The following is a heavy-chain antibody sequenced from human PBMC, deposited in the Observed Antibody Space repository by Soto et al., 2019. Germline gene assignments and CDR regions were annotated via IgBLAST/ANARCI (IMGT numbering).Heavy chain of an antibody. CDR2: IWYDGSNK. V-gene: IGHV3-33*08. CDR3: ARDPLPEIASDFGYYYYYGMDV. D-gene: IGHD3-3*01. J-gene: IGHJ6*02. Sequence: QSGGSLRLSCAASGFTFSSYAMHWVRQAPGKGLEWVAVIWYDGSNKYYADSVKGRFTISRDNSKNTLYLQMNSLRAEDTAVYYCARDPLPEIASDFGYYYYYGMDVWGQGTTVTVSS. CDR1: GFTFSSYA.